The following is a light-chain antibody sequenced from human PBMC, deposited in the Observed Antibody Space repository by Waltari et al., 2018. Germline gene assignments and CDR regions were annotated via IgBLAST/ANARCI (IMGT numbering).Light chain of an antibody. CDR2: GAS. V-gene: IGKV3-20*01. Sequence: VLTQSPGTLSLSPGERATLSCRASQSLTKRYLAWYQQKHGQAPRLLIYGASSMAAGIPDRFSGSGSGTDFTLTISRLEPEDFAVYYCQQYGSSVLYTFGQGTKLEIK. CDR1: QSLTKRY. J-gene: IGKJ2*01. CDR3: QQYGSSVLYT.